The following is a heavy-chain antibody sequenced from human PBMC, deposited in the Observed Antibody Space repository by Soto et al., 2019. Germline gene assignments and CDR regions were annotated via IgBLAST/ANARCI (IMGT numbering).Heavy chain of an antibody. J-gene: IGHJ5*02. CDR2: ISSSASHI. CDR1: GFSFSSYS. V-gene: IGHV3-21*01. Sequence: EVQLVESGGGLVKPGGSLRLSCAASGFSFSSYSMNWVRQAPGKGLEWVSSISSSASHINYADSVKGRFTISRDNGKKSLYLQMNSLRAEDTAVYYCARGYTGYCSGGTCYWFDPWGQGTLVTVSS. CDR3: ARGYTGYCSGGTCYWFDP. D-gene: IGHD2-15*01.